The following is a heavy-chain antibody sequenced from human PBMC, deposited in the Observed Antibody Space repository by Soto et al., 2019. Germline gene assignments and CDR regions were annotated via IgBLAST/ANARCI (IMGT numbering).Heavy chain of an antibody. CDR3: ARDGYSYGQTSSDAFDI. V-gene: IGHV1-18*01. Sequence: GASVKVSCKASGYTFTSYGISWVRQAPGQGLEWMGWISAYNGNTNYAQKLQGRVTMTTDTSTSTAYMELRSLRSDDTAVYYCARDGYSYGQTSSDAFDIWGQGTMVTVSS. CDR1: GYTFTSYG. CDR2: ISAYNGNT. J-gene: IGHJ3*02. D-gene: IGHD5-18*01.